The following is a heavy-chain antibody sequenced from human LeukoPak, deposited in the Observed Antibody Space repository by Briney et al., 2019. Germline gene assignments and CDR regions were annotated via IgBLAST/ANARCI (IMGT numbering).Heavy chain of an antibody. D-gene: IGHD7-27*01. CDR2: IYHSGST. CDR3: ARTKLGMGVDY. CDR1: GYSISSGYY. V-gene: IGHV4-38-2*02. J-gene: IGHJ4*02. Sequence: SETLSLTCTVSGYSISSGYYWGWIRQPPGKGLEWIGSIYHSGSTYYNPSLKSRVTISVDTSKNQFSLKLSSVTAADTAAYYCARTKLGMGVDYWGQGTLVTVSS.